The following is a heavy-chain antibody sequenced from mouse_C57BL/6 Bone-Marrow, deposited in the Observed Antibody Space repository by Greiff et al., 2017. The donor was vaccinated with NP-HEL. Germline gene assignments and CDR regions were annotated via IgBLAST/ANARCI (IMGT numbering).Heavy chain of an antibody. CDR2: ISSGGSYT. CDR3: ARHAHYYAMDY. V-gene: IGHV5-6*01. CDR1: GFTFSSYG. J-gene: IGHJ4*01. Sequence: EVMLVASGGDLVKPGGSLKLSCAASGFTFSSYGMSWVRQTPDKRLEWVATISSGGSYTYYPDSVKGRFTISRDNAKNTLYLQMSSLKSEDTAMYYCARHAHYYAMDYWGQGTSVTVSS.